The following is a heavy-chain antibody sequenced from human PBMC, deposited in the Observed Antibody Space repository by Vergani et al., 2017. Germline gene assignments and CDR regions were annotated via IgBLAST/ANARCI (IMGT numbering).Heavy chain of an antibody. V-gene: IGHV3-23*04. Sequence: VQLVESGGGVVQPGTSLRLSCVVSGFALNRHAMYWVRQAPGKGLEWVSAISGSGGSTYYADSVKGRFTISRDNSKNTLYLQMNSLRAEDTAVYYCAKDLSYSSSYYYYMDVWGKGTTVTVS. CDR3: AKDLSYSSSYYYYMDV. CDR1: GFALNRHA. J-gene: IGHJ6*03. CDR2: ISGSGGST. D-gene: IGHD6-6*01.